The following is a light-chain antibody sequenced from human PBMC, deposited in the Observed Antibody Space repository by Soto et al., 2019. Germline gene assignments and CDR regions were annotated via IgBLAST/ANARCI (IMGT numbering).Light chain of an antibody. V-gene: IGKV1-5*01. CDR3: QHYNSYPEA. J-gene: IGKJ1*01. CDR2: HAS. CDR1: QSISGW. Sequence: DIKITQSPTTLSASVGDRVTITCRASQSISGWLAWYQQKPGRAPKLLIYHASSLETGVRSRFSGSGSGTEFSLTISSLQPDDFATYYCQHYNSYPEAFGQGTQVDIK.